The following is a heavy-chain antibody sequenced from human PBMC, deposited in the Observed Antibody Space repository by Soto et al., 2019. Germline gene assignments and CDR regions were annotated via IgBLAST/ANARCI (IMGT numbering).Heavy chain of an antibody. Sequence: PXETLSLTCSVSGCSVRSGSYYWTWIRQPPGKGLEWIGYIYQSGTTNYNASLKSRVTISIDTSKNQFFLKLNSVTAADTAVYYCARDSSGRHDYWGQGNLVTVSS. CDR1: GCSVRSGSYY. V-gene: IGHV4-61*01. CDR3: ARDSSGRHDY. J-gene: IGHJ4*02. CDR2: IYQSGTT. D-gene: IGHD3-22*01.